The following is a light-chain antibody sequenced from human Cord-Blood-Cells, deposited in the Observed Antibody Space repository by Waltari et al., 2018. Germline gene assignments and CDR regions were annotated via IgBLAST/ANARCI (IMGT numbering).Light chain of an antibody. Sequence: DIQMTQSPSSLSASVGARVTITCQASQDISNYLNWYKQKPGKAPKLLIYDASNLETGVPSRFSGIGAGTDSNFTIRCLQPEDIATYYCQQYDNLPSYTFGQGTKLEIK. CDR2: DAS. V-gene: IGKV1-33*01. J-gene: IGKJ2*01. CDR3: QQYDNLPSYT. CDR1: QDISNY.